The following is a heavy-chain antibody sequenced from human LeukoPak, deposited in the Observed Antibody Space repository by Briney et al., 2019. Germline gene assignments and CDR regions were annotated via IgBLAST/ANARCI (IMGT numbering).Heavy chain of an antibody. J-gene: IGHJ5*02. CDR1: GYSISSGYY. Sequence: SETLSLTCTVSGYSISSGYYWGWIRQPPGKGLEWIGIIYHSGSTYYNPSLKSRVTISLDTSKNQFSLKLSSVTAADTAVYYXXXXSSSSGWFDPWGQGTLVTVSS. D-gene: IGHD6-6*01. CDR3: XXXSSSSGWFDP. V-gene: IGHV4-38-2*02. CDR2: IYHSGST.